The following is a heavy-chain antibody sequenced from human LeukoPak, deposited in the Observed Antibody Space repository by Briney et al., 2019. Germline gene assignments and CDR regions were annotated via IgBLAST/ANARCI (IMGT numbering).Heavy chain of an antibody. D-gene: IGHD2-2*01. V-gene: IGHV1-2*02. J-gene: IGHJ4*02. CDR3: ARAHPLYCSSTTCLFAH. CDR1: GYTFTSYY. CDR2: INPNSGDT. Sequence: GASVKVSCKASGYTFTSYYMHWVRQAPGQGFEWMGWINPNSGDTNYAQKFQGRVTMTRDTSISTAHMELSRLRSDDTAVYYCARAHPLYCSSTTCLFAHWGQGTLVTVSS.